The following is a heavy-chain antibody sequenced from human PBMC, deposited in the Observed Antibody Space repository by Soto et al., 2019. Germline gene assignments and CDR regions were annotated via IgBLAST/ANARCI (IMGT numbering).Heavy chain of an antibody. CDR2: ISGGGGSA. Sequence: GGSLRLSCAASGFPFSSYGISWVRQAPGKGLEWVSVISGGGGSANYADSVKGRFSFSRDNSKNTVYLQMNSLRAEDTAVYYCAKVSPVGIHRMNDLNDWGQGTMVTVSS. V-gene: IGHV3-23*01. CDR1: GFPFSSYG. J-gene: IGHJ1*01. CDR3: AKVSPVGIHRMNDLND. D-gene: IGHD1-1*01.